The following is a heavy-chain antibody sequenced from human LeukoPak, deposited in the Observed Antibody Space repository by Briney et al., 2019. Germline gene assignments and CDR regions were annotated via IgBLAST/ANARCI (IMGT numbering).Heavy chain of an antibody. J-gene: IGHJ5*02. Sequence: PEGSLRLSCAASRFSLSAYWTTWVRQAPGKGLEWVAVISYDGSNKYYADSVKGRFTISRDNSKNTLYLQMNSLRAEDTAVYYCAREGAAIVVVLPYWFDPWGQGNLVTVSS. CDR3: AREGAAIVVVLPYWFDP. D-gene: IGHD2-15*01. V-gene: IGHV3-30-3*01. CDR1: RFSLSAYW. CDR2: ISYDGSNK.